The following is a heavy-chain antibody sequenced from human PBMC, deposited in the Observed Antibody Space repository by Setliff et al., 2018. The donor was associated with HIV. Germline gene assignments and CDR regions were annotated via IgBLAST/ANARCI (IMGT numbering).Heavy chain of an antibody. Sequence: GGSLRLSCAASGFPFSSYSMNWFRQPPGKGLEWVAYISGSSGSIYYTDSVKGRFTISRDNSKNTLYLQMNRLRVEDTAVYYCAKDGISGGAYPPYYFDYWGHGTLVTVSS. CDR2: ISGSSGSI. J-gene: IGHJ4*01. D-gene: IGHD2-15*01. CDR3: AKDGISGGAYPPYYFDY. V-gene: IGHV3-23*01. CDR1: GFPFSSYS.